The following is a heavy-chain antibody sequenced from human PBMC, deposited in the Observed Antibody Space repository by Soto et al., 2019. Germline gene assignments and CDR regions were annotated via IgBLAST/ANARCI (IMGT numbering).Heavy chain of an antibody. Sequence: ASVKVSCKASGYTFTSYGISWVRQAPGQGLEWMGWISAYNGNTNYAQKLQGRVTMTTDTSTSTAYMELRSLRSDDTAVYYCARYKGIAAAGTGLDPWGQGTLVTVSS. D-gene: IGHD6-13*01. CDR1: GYTFTSYG. CDR2: ISAYNGNT. CDR3: ARYKGIAAAGTGLDP. V-gene: IGHV1-18*01. J-gene: IGHJ5*02.